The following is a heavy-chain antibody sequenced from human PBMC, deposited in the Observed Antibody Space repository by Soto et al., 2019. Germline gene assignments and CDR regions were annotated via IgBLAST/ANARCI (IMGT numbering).Heavy chain of an antibody. CDR3: ARDPISLRYFDWLLDKYYYYYYGMDV. D-gene: IGHD3-9*01. CDR1: GFTFSSHW. J-gene: IGHJ6*02. V-gene: IGHV3-7*01. Sequence: PGGSLRLSCAASGFTFSSHWMSWVRQAPGKGLEWVANIKQDGSEKYYVDSVKGRFTISRDNAKNSLYLQMNSLRAEDTAVYYCARDPISLRYFDWLLDKYYYYYYGMDVWGQGTTVTVSS. CDR2: IKQDGSEK.